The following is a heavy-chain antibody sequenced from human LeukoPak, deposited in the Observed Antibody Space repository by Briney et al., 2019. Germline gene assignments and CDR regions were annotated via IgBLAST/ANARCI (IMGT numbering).Heavy chain of an antibody. V-gene: IGHV3-66*02. Sequence: GGSLRLSCAASGFTLRNYWMHWVRQAPGKGLEWVSVIYGSGSTYYTDSVKGRFTISRDNSKNTLYLQMNSLRAEDTAVYYCAPTISGSYYDSLDYWGQGTLVTVSS. CDR1: GFTLRNYW. J-gene: IGHJ4*02. CDR3: APTISGSYYDSLDY. CDR2: IYGSGST. D-gene: IGHD1-26*01.